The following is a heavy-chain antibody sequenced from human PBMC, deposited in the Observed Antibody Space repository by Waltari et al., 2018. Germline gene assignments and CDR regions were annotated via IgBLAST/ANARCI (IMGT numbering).Heavy chain of an antibody. D-gene: IGHD6-6*01. CDR2: IRGRGYRT. V-gene: IGHV3-23*01. J-gene: IGHJ4*02. Sequence: EVQLLESGGGLIQPGGSLRLSCVASGLTFSSYAMHWVRQAPGKGLEWVSCIRGRGYRTYYADSVKCRFTISRDNSKNTLYLQMRSLRAEDMALYYCVKEPNGTSSLHWGQGTLVTVSS. CDR3: VKEPNGTSSLH. CDR1: GLTFSSYA.